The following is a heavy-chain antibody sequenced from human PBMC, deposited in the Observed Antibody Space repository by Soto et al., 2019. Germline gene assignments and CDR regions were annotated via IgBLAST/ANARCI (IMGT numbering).Heavy chain of an antibody. Sequence: QVQLVESGGGLVKPGGSLRLSCAASGITFSDDYKSWIRQAPGKGLEWVSYISSSGHYTEHADSVKGRFTTSRDNAKNSLDLQMNSLRDDDTAVYYCARELDGMDVWGQGTTVTVSS. CDR2: ISSSGHYT. CDR1: GITFSDDY. CDR3: ARELDGMDV. J-gene: IGHJ6*02. V-gene: IGHV3-11*05.